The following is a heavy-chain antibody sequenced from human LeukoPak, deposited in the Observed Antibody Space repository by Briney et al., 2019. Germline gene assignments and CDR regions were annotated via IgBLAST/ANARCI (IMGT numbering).Heavy chain of an antibody. CDR2: MNTDGSTI. CDR1: GFIFSNYW. J-gene: IGHJ5*02. CDR3: ATAGKYRFDN. D-gene: IGHD6-19*01. Sequence: GGSLRLSCAASGFIFSNYWMHWVRQDPGEELVWVSRMNTDGSTINYADYVKGRFTISRDNAKNTLYLQMNSLTAEDTAVYYCATAGKYRFDNWGQGILVTVSS. V-gene: IGHV3-74*01.